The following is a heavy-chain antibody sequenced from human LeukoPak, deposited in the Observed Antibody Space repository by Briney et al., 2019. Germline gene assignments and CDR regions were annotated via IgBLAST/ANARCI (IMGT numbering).Heavy chain of an antibody. J-gene: IGHJ4*02. CDR2: IYPGDSDT. Sequence: GESLKISCKGSGYSFTSYWIAWVRQMPGKGLEWMGIIYPGDSDTEYSPSFQGQVTISVDKSISTAYLQWSSLKASDTAMYYCARRGVRNGYNEGFNYWGQGTLVTVSS. D-gene: IGHD5-24*01. CDR1: GYSFTSYW. CDR3: ARRGVRNGYNEGFNY. V-gene: IGHV5-51*01.